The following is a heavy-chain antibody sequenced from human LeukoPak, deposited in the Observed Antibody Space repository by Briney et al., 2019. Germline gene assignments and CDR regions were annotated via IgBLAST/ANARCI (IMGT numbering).Heavy chain of an antibody. CDR1: GGSISSYY. J-gene: IGHJ6*03. CDR3: ARESSGYYYMDV. V-gene: IGHV4-59*01. D-gene: IGHD3-22*01. CDR2: IYYSGST. Sequence: SETLSLTCTVSGGSISSYYWSWIRQPPGKGLEWIGYIYYSGSTNYNPSLKSRVTISVDTSKNQFSLKLSSVTAADTAVYYCARESSGYYYMDVWGKGTTATVSS.